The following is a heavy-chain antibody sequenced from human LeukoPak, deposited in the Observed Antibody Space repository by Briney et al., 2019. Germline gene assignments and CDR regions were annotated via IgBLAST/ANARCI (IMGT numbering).Heavy chain of an antibody. D-gene: IGHD3-9*01. CDR3: ARAHYDILTGYYNVPYFDY. CDR2: INPNSGGT. V-gene: IGHV1-2*02. CDR1: GYTFTGYY. Sequence: GASVKVSCTASGYTFTGYYMHWVRQAPGQGLEWMGWINPNSGGTNYAQKFQGRVTMTRDTSISTAYMELSRLRSDDTAVYYCARAHYDILTGYYNVPYFDYWGQGTLVTVSS. J-gene: IGHJ4*02.